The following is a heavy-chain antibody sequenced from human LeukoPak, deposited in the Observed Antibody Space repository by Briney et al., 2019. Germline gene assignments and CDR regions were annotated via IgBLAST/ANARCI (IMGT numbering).Heavy chain of an antibody. CDR3: ARGTRPVYRTNAVCYTPYYFDY. V-gene: IGHV1-69*05. Sequence: GASVKVSCKASGGTFSSYAISWVRQAPGQGLEWMGRIIPIFGTANYAQKFQGRVTITTDESTSTAYMELSSLRSEDTAVYYCARGTRPVYRTNAVCYTPYYFDYWGQGTLVTVSS. CDR2: IIPIFGTA. D-gene: IGHD2-8*01. J-gene: IGHJ4*02. CDR1: GGTFSSYA.